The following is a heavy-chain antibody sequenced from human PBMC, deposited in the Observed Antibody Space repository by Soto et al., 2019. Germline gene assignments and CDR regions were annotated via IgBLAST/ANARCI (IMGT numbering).Heavy chain of an antibody. CDR3: ARWGLAAAVNAFDI. CDR1: GYTFTSYA. Sequence: ASVKVSCKASGYTFTSYAMHWVRQAPGQRLEWMGWINAGNGNTKYSQKLHGRVTITRDTSASTAYMELSSLRSEDTAVYYCARWGLAAAVNAFDIWGQGTMVTVSS. V-gene: IGHV1-3*01. CDR2: INAGNGNT. D-gene: IGHD6-13*01. J-gene: IGHJ3*02.